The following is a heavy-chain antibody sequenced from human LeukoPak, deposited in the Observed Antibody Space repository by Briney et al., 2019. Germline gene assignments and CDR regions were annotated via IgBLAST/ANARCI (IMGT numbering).Heavy chain of an antibody. D-gene: IGHD3-10*01. Sequence: SETLSLTCTVSGGSISGSSYYWGWIRQPPGRGLEWIGSIYYSGSTYYNPSLKSRVTISVDTSKNQFSLKLSSVTAADTAVYYCARHRFGELLHFDLWGRGTLVTVSS. V-gene: IGHV4-39*01. CDR1: GGSISGSSYY. CDR3: ARHRFGELLHFDL. CDR2: IYYSGST. J-gene: IGHJ2*01.